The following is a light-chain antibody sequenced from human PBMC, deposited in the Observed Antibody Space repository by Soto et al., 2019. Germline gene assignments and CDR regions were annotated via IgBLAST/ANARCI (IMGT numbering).Light chain of an antibody. Sequence: QSALTQTASVSGSPGQSITISCTGTSSDVGGYNFVSWYQQHPGKAPTLMIYDVSNRPSGVSNRFSGSKSGNTASLTISGLRAEDEADYYCSSYTTTNTLVFGGGTKLTVL. CDR2: DVS. V-gene: IGLV2-14*03. CDR1: SSDVGGYNF. CDR3: SSYTTTNTLV. J-gene: IGLJ2*01.